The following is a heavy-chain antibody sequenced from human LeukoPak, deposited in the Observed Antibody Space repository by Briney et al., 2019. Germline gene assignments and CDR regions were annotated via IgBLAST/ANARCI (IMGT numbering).Heavy chain of an antibody. V-gene: IGHV4-59*01. CDR3: ARAGRGVIRSFDY. Sequence: PSGTLSLTCTVSGGSINNYYWSWIRQPPGKGLEWIGYIYYSGNTNYNPSLKSRVTISVDTSRNHFSLRLSSVTAADTAVYYCARAGRGVIRSFDYWGQGTLITVSS. CDR1: GGSINNYY. J-gene: IGHJ4*02. D-gene: IGHD3-10*01. CDR2: IYYSGNT.